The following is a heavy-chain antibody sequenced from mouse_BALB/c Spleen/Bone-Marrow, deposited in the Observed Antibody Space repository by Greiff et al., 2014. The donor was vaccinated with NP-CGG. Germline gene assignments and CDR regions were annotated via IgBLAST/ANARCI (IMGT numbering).Heavy chain of an antibody. CDR1: GFNIKDTY. Sequence: EVMLVESGAELVKPGASVKLSCTASGFNIKDTYIHWVKQRPEQGLDWIGRIDPANGNTKYDPKFQGKATITADTSSNTAYLQLSSLTSEDTAIYYCARGIPYYAIDYWGQGTSVTVSS. CDR3: ARGIPYYAIDY. V-gene: IGHV14-3*02. J-gene: IGHJ4*01. CDR2: IDPANGNT.